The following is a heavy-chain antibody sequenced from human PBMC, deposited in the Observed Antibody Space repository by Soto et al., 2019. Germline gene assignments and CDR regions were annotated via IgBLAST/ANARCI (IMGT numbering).Heavy chain of an antibody. CDR2: INAGNVNT. J-gene: IGHJ4*02. Sequence: ASVKVYCNTSGYTFTSYAMHCVRHTPGKRLEWMGWINAGNVNTKYSQNFQGRVTITRDTSASTAYMELSSLRSEDTAVYYCASVLSGWYWLEYWGQGTLVTVSS. CDR3: ASVLSGWYWLEY. D-gene: IGHD6-19*01. V-gene: IGHV1-3*01. CDR1: GYTFTSYA.